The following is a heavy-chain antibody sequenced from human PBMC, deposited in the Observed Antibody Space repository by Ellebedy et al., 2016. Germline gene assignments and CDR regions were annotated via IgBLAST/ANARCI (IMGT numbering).Heavy chain of an antibody. CDR2: TYYRSKWYN. J-gene: IGHJ4*02. Sequence: SQTLSLTXXISGDSFSSNSAAWNWIRQSPSRGLEWLGRTYYRSKWYNDYAVSVKSRITINPDTSKNQFSLQLNSVTPEDTAVYYCAREGDYDFWSGSFDYWGQGTLVTVSS. CDR1: GDSFSSNSAA. V-gene: IGHV6-1*01. CDR3: AREGDYDFWSGSFDY. D-gene: IGHD3-3*01.